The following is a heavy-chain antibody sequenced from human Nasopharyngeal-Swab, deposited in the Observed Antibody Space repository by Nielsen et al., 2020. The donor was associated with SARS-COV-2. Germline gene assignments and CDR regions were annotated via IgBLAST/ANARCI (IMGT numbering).Heavy chain of an antibody. J-gene: IGHJ6*03. CDR1: GFTFSSYG. Sequence: GASLKISCAASGFTFSSYGMHWVRQAPGKGLEWVAVKWYDGSNKYYADSVKGRFTISRDNSKNTLYLQMNSLRAEDTAVYYCARDLGVYAILHYMDVWGKGTTVTVSS. CDR3: ARDLGVYAILHYMDV. D-gene: IGHD2-8*02. CDR2: KWYDGSNK. V-gene: IGHV3-33*01.